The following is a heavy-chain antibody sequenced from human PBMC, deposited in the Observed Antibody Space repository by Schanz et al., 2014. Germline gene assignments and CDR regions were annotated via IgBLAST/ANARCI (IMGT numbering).Heavy chain of an antibody. CDR2: ISDSGTYT. Sequence: QVQVVQSGGGLVKPGGSLRLSCAASGFVFGDYYMTWIRQAPGKGLEWLSYISDSGTYTNYADSVKGRFTISRDNSKSTLYVEMNSLRAEDTALYYCAKDGPGGSGSYSADGGMDVWGQGTLVTVSS. D-gene: IGHD3-10*01. CDR3: AKDGPGGSGSYSADGGMDV. V-gene: IGHV3-11*06. CDR1: GFVFGDYY. J-gene: IGHJ3*01.